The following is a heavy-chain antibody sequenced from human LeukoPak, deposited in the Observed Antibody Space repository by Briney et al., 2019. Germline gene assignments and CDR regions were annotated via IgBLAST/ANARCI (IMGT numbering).Heavy chain of an antibody. V-gene: IGHV3-30*04. CDR1: GFTFSSYA. CDR2: ISYDGSNK. CDR3: ARDPGSSSGWYGEFDY. J-gene: IGHJ4*02. D-gene: IGHD6-19*01. Sequence: PGGSLRLSCAASGFTFSSYAMHWVRQAPGKGLEWVAVISYDGSNKYYADSVKGRFTISRDNSKNTLYLQMNSLRAEDTAVYYCARDPGSSSGWYGEFDYWGQGTLVTVSS.